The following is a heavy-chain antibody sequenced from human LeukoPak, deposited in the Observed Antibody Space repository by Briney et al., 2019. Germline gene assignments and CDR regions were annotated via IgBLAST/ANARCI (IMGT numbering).Heavy chain of an antibody. V-gene: IGHV3-30*04. J-gene: IGHJ6*02. CDR2: RSYEGKNK. D-gene: IGHD2/OR15-2a*01. Sequence: GGSLTLSCAASGFTFSSFALHGLRQAPAKGLEWVGIRSYEGKNKYYADSVKGRLTISRDNSKNTLYMQMNSLRPEDTAVYYCARVGTTSNFYYYYGMDVWGQGTTVTVSS. CDR1: GFTFSSFA. CDR3: ARVGTTSNFYYYYGMDV.